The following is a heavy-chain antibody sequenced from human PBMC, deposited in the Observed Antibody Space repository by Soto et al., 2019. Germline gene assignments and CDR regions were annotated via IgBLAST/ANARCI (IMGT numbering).Heavy chain of an antibody. CDR3: AIGSVGGFRIKIFGVVNHKPYDY. J-gene: IGHJ4*02. CDR1: GGSFSGYY. CDR2: INHSGST. Sequence: PSETLSLTCAVYGGSFSGYYWSWIRQPPGKGLEWIGEINHSGSTNYNPSLKSRVTISVDTSKNQFSLKLSSVTAADTAVYYCAIGSVGGFRIKIFGVVNHKPYDYWGQGTLVTVSS. D-gene: IGHD3-3*01. V-gene: IGHV4-34*01.